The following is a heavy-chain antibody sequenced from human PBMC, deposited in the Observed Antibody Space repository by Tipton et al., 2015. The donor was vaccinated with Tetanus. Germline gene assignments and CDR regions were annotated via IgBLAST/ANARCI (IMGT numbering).Heavy chain of an antibody. J-gene: IGHJ4*02. CDR3: ARAAGFLGLTHDF. V-gene: IGHV4-59*08. Sequence: TLSLTCTVSGGSMSNNYWSWIRQPPGKGLEWIAYIFHSGSTNYSPSLKSRVAISMDTSNTQFSLRLDSLTAADTAVYYCARAAGFLGLTHDFWGRGTLVSVSS. D-gene: IGHD2/OR15-2a*01. CDR1: GGSMSNNY. CDR2: IFHSGST.